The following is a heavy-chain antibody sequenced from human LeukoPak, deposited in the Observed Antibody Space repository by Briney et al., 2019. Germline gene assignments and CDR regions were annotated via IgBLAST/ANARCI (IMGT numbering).Heavy chain of an antibody. CDR1: GVSIGSND. CDR3: ARGPMTRVDY. J-gene: IGHJ4*02. V-gene: IGHV4-59*07. CDR2: TYYSGST. Sequence: SHSLSLAFSVAGVSIGSNDWSWIRQPPGKGLEWIGYTYYSGSTNYSPSLKSRVTISVDTSKNQFSLKLSSVTAADTAVYYFARGPMTRVDYWGQGTVVTVSS. D-gene: IGHD3-22*01.